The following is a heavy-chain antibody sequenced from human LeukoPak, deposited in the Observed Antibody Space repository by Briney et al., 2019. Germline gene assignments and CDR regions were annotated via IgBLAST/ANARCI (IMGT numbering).Heavy chain of an antibody. J-gene: IGHJ6*03. V-gene: IGHV3-23*01. D-gene: IGHD3-10*01. Sequence: GGSLRLSCAASGFTFSSYAMSWVRQAPGKGLEWVSAISGSGGSTYYADSVKGRFTISRDNSKNTLYLQMNSLRAEDTAVYYCAKVYGSGSYYYYYYYMDVWGKGTTVTASS. CDR2: ISGSGGST. CDR3: AKVYGSGSYYYYYYYMDV. CDR1: GFTFSSYA.